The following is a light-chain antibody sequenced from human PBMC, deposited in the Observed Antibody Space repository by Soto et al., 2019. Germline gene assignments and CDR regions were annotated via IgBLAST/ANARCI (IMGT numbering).Light chain of an antibody. V-gene: IGKV3-20*01. J-gene: IGKJ1*01. CDR3: QQYDSSPRT. CDR1: HSISSSS. Sequence: ESVLQKSPATLSLSPGASSPLSGRASHSISSSSLAWYQQKPGQAPRLLIYDTSSRATGVPDRFRGSGSGTDFTLTISRLEPEDFAVYYCQQYDSSPRTVGQGNKVDIK. CDR2: DTS.